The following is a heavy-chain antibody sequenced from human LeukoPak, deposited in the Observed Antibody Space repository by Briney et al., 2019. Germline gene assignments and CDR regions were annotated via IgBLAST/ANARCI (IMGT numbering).Heavy chain of an antibody. V-gene: IGHV1-69*13. J-gene: IGHJ6*03. D-gene: IGHD6-6*01. Sequence: ASVKVSCKASGGTFSSYAISWVRQAPGQGLEWMGGIIPIFGTANYAQKFQGRVTITADESTSTAYMELNSLRAEDTAVYYCARGRRDKPGRPWAVYSSSSPEYYYYMDVWGKGTTVTVSS. CDR2: IIPIFGTA. CDR3: ARGRRDKPGRPWAVYSSSSPEYYYYMDV. CDR1: GGTFSSYA.